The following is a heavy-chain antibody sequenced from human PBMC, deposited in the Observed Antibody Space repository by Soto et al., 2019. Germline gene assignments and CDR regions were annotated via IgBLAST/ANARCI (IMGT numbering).Heavy chain of an antibody. CDR1: GYTFNSFW. CDR3: ARGIWFGELDYYGMDV. D-gene: IGHD3-10*01. J-gene: IGHJ6*02. CDR2: IDPSDSYT. V-gene: IGHV5-10-1*01. Sequence: GESLKISCQGSGYTFNSFWIGWVRQMPGKGLEWMGRIDPSDSYTNYSPSFQGHVTISADKSISTAYPQWSSLKASDTAMYYCARGIWFGELDYYGMDVWGQGTTVTVSS.